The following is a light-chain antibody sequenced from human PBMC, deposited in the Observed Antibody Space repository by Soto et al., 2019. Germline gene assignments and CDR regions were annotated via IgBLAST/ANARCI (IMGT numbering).Light chain of an antibody. J-gene: IGKJ2*01. CDR2: AAS. CDR3: QQANDFPYT. CDR1: HVISNW. V-gene: IGKV1-12*01. Sequence: DIQMTQSPSSVSASVGDTVNITCRASHVISNWLAWYQQKAGKAPKLLIYAASRLQSGVPSRFSGSGSGPDFTLTISGLQPEDVVSYYCQQANDFPYTFGQGTKLEI.